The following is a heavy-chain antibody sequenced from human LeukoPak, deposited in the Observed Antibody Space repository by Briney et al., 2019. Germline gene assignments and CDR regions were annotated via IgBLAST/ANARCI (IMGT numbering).Heavy chain of an antibody. Sequence: SETLSLTCAVYGGSFSGYYWTWFRQTPGKGLEWIGEMNPSGSTYSNPSLKSRVTISVDTSKNQFSLELSSVTAADTAVYYCARGRQDVTMIVVVMTAVSYYLDVWGKGTTVTVS. CDR2: MNPSGST. CDR1: GGSFSGYY. J-gene: IGHJ6*03. V-gene: IGHV4-34*01. D-gene: IGHD3-22*01. CDR3: ARGRQDVTMIVVVMTAVSYYLDV.